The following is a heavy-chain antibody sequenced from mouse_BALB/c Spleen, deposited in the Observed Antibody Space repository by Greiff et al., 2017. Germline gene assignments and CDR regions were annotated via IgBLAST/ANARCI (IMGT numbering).Heavy chain of an antibody. CDR2: IYPGDGDT. V-gene: IGHV1-80*01. CDR1: GYAFSSYW. CDR3: ARSRTGRVDD. Sequence: VQLQQSGAELVRPGSSVKISCKASGYAFSSYWMNWVKQRPGQGLEWIGQIYPGDGDTNYNGKFKGKATLTADKSSSTAYMQLSSLTSEDSAVYFCARSRTGRVDDWGQGTTLTVSS. D-gene: IGHD4-1*01. J-gene: IGHJ2*01.